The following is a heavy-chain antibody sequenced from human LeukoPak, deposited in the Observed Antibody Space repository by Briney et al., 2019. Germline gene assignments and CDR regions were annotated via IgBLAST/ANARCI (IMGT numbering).Heavy chain of an antibody. CDR1: GYNFTNFG. V-gene: IGHV1-18*01. CDR2: VSGYLKDANSAQKFHVKNT. J-gene: IGHJ4*02. CDR3: ARDLPVVALVMDY. Sequence: ASVKVSCKASGYNFTNFGISWVRQAPGQGLEWMGWVSGYLKDANSAQKFHVKNTKYAERFHNRVTMTADTSTSTAYMELSSLKFDDTAVYFCARDLPVVALVMDYWGQGTLITVSS. D-gene: IGHD2-15*01.